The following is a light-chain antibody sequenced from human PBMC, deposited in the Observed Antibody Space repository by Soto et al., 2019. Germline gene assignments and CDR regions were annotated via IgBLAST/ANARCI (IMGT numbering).Light chain of an antibody. J-gene: IGKJ4*01. Sequence: EIVLTQSPATLSLSPGERATLSCRASQSVNSFLAWYQQKPGQAPRLLIYDASNRATGIPARFSGGGSGTDFTLTISSLEPEDSALYYCQQRTLWPPLPFGGGSKVEIK. CDR1: QSVNSF. CDR3: QQRTLWPPLP. V-gene: IGKV3-11*01. CDR2: DAS.